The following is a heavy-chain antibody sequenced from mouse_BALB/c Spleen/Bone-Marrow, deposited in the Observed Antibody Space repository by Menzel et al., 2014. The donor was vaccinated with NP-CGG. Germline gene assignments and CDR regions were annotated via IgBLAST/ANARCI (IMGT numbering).Heavy chain of an antibody. J-gene: IGHJ2*01. CDR3: ALHYDYDVGY. V-gene: IGHV14-3*02. Sequence: EVMLVESGAELVKPGASVKLSCTASGFNIKDTYMHWVKQRPEQGLEWIGRIDPANGNTKYDPKFQGKATITADTSSNTAYLQLSSLTSEDTAVYYCALHYDYDVGYWGQGTTLTVSS. D-gene: IGHD2-4*01. CDR2: IDPANGNT. CDR1: GFNIKDTY.